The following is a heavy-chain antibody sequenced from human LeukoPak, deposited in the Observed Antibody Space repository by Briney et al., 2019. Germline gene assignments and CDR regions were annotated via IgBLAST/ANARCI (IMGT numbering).Heavy chain of an antibody. CDR1: GFTFSSYS. D-gene: IGHD4-11*01. CDR2: ISSSSTYI. J-gene: IGHJ4*02. V-gene: IGHV3-21*01. CDR3: ARDPYSGLFDY. Sequence: TTGGSLRLSCAASGFTFSSYSMNWVRQAPGKGLEWVSSISSSSTYIYYADSVKGRFTISRDNAKNSLYLQMNSLRAEDTAVYYCARDPYSGLFDYWGQGTLVTVSS.